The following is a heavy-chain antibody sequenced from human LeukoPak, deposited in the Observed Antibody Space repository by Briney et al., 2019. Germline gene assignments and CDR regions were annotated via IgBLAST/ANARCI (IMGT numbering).Heavy chain of an antibody. CDR2: IIPIFGTA. CDR3: AREGGRRGYSYGSNWFDP. J-gene: IGHJ5*02. V-gene: IGHV1-69*05. CDR1: GGTFSSYA. D-gene: IGHD5-18*01. Sequence: SVKVSCKASGGTFSSYAISWVRHPPGPGHEWKGGIIPIFGTANYEQKFQGRVTITTDESTSTAYMELSSLRSEDMAVYYCAREGGRRGYSYGSNWFDPWGQGTLVTVSS.